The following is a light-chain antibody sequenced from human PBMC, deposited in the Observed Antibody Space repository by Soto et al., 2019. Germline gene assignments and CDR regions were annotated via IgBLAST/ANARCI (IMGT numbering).Light chain of an antibody. Sequence: QSVLTQPPSASGTPGQRVTISCSGSSSNIGSNTVNWYQQVPGTAPKLLIYSNHQWPSGVPDRFSGSKSGTSASLAISGLQSEDEADYYCAAWDDSLSGPVFGGGTKVTVL. CDR1: SSNIGSNT. CDR3: AAWDDSLSGPV. J-gene: IGLJ2*01. CDR2: SNH. V-gene: IGLV1-44*01.